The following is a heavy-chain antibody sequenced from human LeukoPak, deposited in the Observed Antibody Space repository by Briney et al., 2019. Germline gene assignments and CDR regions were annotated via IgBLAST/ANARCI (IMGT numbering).Heavy chain of an antibody. J-gene: IGHJ4*02. D-gene: IGHD3-10*01. CDR1: GFTFSSYS. CDR3: AREPRNRLLWFGEYLWD. Sequence: GGSLRLSCAASGFTFSSYSMNWVRQAPGKGLEWVSYISSSSSTIYYADSVKGRFTIYRDKAKNSLYLQMNSLRAEDTAVYYCAREPRNRLLWFGEYLWDWGQGTLVTVSS. V-gene: IGHV3-48*01. CDR2: ISSSSSTI.